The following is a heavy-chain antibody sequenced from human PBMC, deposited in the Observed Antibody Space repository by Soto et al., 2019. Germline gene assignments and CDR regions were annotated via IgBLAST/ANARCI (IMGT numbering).Heavy chain of an antibody. D-gene: IGHD1-1*01. CDR2: IKQDGIEK. V-gene: IGHV3-7*05. CDR1: GFIFSSYW. Sequence: GGSLRLSCAASGFIFSSYWMTWVRQAPGKGLEWVANIKQDGIEKYYVDSVKGRFSISRDNAKNSLYLKMNSLRAEDTSVYYCARGAGMTPPYYYYGIDVWGQGTTVTVSS. CDR3: ARGAGMTPPYYYYGIDV. J-gene: IGHJ6*02.